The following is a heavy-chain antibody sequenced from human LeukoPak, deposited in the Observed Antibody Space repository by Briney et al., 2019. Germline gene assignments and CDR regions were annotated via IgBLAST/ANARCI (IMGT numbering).Heavy chain of an antibody. CDR2: INPNSGGT. CDR3: ARSPSGIAAAGLTYYFDY. CDR1: GYMFTDHY. V-gene: IGHV1-2*02. J-gene: IGHJ4*02. D-gene: IGHD6-13*01. Sequence: ASVKVSCKASGYMFTDHYMHWVRQAPGQGLEWMGWINPNSGGTNYAQKFQGRVTMTRDTSISTAYMELSSLRSDDTAVYYYARSPSGIAAAGLTYYFDYWGQGTLVTVSS.